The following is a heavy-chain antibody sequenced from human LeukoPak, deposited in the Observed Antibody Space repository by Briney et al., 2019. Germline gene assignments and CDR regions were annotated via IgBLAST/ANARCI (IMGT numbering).Heavy chain of an antibody. J-gene: IGHJ4*02. CDR1: GSTFTGYY. D-gene: IGHD3-22*01. V-gene: IGHV1-2*02. Sequence: ASVKVSCKASGSTFTGYYIHWVRQAPGQGLEWLGWINSNSGGTHSAQGFQGRVTMTRDTSINTAYMELSRLRSDDTAVYYCATLGADYYDSSGYYSSYWGQGTLVTVSS. CDR2: INSNSGGT. CDR3: ATLGADYYDSSGYYSSY.